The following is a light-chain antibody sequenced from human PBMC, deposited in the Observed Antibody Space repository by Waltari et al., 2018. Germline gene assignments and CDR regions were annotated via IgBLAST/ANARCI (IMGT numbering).Light chain of an antibody. CDR1: SSDVGRYNY. CDR3: CSYAGSPYV. Sequence: QSALAQPRSVSGSPGQSVTISCAGTSSDVGRYNYVSCYQHHPGQAPKVLIYDVNTRPSGVPDRFSGSKSGNTASLTISGLQAEDEADYYCCSYAGSPYVFGTGTKVTVL. V-gene: IGLV2-11*01. CDR2: DVN. J-gene: IGLJ1*01.